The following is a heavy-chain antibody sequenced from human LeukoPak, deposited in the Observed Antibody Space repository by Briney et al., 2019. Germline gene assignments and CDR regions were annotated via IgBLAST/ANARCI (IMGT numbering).Heavy chain of an antibody. CDR3: ARDLIGRYTFDY. CDR1: GFTFSDYN. J-gene: IGHJ4*02. Sequence: PGRSLGLSCAASGFTFSDYNMHWVRQVPGKGLDWVALMSPDGNKKYYADSVKGRFTISRDNSKNTVDLQLNSLRAEDTAVYYCARDLIGRYTFDYCGQGTLVTVSS. D-gene: IGHD3-10*01. V-gene: IGHV3-30-3*01. CDR2: MSPDGNKK.